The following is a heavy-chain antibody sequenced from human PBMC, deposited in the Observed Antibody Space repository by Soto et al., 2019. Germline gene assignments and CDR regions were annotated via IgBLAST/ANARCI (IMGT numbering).Heavy chain of an antibody. D-gene: IGHD3-22*01. CDR3: ARGIYLGPSGYYLEF. CDR2: RYNDAST. V-gene: IGHV4-39*01. J-gene: IGHJ4*02. Sequence: QLQLQESGPGLVKPSETLSLRCSVSGDSIRNRNYYWAWIRQPPGKGLEWIVSRYNDASTFYNPSLKRRVTISIDTSKKQLSLKVTSVTAADTAVYYCARGIYLGPSGYYLEFWGQGTLVTVSS. CDR1: GDSIRNRNYY.